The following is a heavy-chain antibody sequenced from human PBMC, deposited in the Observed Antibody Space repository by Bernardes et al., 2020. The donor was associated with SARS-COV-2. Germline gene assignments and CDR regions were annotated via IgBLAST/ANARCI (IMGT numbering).Heavy chain of an antibody. CDR2: VYSTSGDT. V-gene: IGHV1-2*02. CDR1: GYTFTDYY. CDR3: ASVTYSSGSDFGH. J-gene: IGHJ4*02. D-gene: IGHD6-19*01. Sequence: ASVKVSCKTSGYTFTDYYLHWVRQSPGQGLEWLGWVYSTSGDTEYAQNLQGRVIMTRDTSISTAYMELSRLTSDDTAVYYCASVTYSSGSDFGHWGQGTLVTVSS.